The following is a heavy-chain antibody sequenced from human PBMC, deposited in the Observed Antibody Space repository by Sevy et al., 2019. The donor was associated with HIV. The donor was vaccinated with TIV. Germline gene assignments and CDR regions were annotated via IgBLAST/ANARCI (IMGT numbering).Heavy chain of an antibody. J-gene: IGHJ4*02. V-gene: IGHV1-24*01. CDR1: GYTLTKLD. CDR3: TTMEYYHNIIGSSSGDY. CDR2: FDPEDGDT. Sequence: ASLKVSCKVSGYTLTKLDMHWVRQAPGKGLEWMGGFDPEDGDTFYAQKFQGRVTMTEDTSTDTAYMELSSLRSEDTAVYYCTTMEYYHNIIGSSSGDYWGQRTLVTVSS. D-gene: IGHD3-22*01.